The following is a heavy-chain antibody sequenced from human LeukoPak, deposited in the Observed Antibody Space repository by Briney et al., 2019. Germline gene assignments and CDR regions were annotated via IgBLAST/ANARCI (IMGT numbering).Heavy chain of an antibody. CDR1: GGSISSYY. CDR3: AGHPVYYYGSGSYYSP. V-gene: IGHV4-59*08. D-gene: IGHD3-10*01. J-gene: IGHJ5*02. CDR2: IYYSGST. Sequence: SETLSLTCTVSGGSISSYYWSWIRRPPGKGLEWIGYIYYSGSTNYNPSLKSRVTISVDTSKNQFSLKLSSVTAADTAVYYCAGHPVYYYGSGSYYSPWGQGTLVTVSS.